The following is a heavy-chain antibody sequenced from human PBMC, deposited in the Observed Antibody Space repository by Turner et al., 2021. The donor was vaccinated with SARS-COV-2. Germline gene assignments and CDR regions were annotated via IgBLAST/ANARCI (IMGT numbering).Heavy chain of an antibody. CDR3: ARSYHTYYFDY. J-gene: IGHJ4*02. CDR2: IFSSGST. Sequence: QLQLQESCPGLVKPSETLSLTCTVSGGSITSSTYYWGWIRQPPGKGLDWIGSIFSSGSTYYNPSLKSRVTISVDTSKNEFSLKLTSVTAADTAVYYCARSYHTYYFDYWGQGTLGTVSS. V-gene: IGHV4-39*01. CDR1: GGSITSSTYY. D-gene: IGHD2-2*01.